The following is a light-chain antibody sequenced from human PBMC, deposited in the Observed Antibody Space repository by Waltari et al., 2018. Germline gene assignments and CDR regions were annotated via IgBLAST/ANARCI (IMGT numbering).Light chain of an antibody. J-gene: IGKJ3*01. Sequence: DIVMTQSPLPLPVTPGEPASISCRPSQSLLHSNGYNYLDWFLQKPGQSPQLLIYLGSNRASGVPDRFSGSGSGTDFTLKISRVEADDVGVYYCMQTLQTPFTFGPGTKVDIK. CDR3: MQTLQTPFT. V-gene: IGKV2-28*01. CDR1: QSLLHSNGYNY. CDR2: LGS.